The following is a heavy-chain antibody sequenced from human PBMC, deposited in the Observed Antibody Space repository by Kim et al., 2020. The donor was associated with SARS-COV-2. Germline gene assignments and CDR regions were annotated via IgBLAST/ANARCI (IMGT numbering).Heavy chain of an antibody. CDR3: ASHPRY. J-gene: IGHJ4*02. V-gene: IGHV5-10-1*01. CDR2: IDPDNSHT. Sequence: GESLRVSCKASGYDFTRYWISWVRQLPGKGLEWMGRIDPDNSHTNYNPSFQGHVSFSVDKSISTAYLQWNSLKSSDTAMYYCASHPRYWGQGTLVTVSS. CDR1: GYDFTRYW.